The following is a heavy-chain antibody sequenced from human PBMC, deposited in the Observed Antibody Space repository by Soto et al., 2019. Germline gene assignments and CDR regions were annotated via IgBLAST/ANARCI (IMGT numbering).Heavy chain of an antibody. CDR1: GGSFSGYY. CDR2: INHSGST. Sequence: SETLSLTCAVYGGSFSGYYWSWIRQPPGKGLEWIGEINHSGSTNYNPSLKSRVTISVDTSKNQFSLKVPSVTAADTAVYFCASRSLLWFGDPAYYFDYWGQGTLVTVSS. D-gene: IGHD3-10*01. CDR3: ASRSLLWFGDPAYYFDY. V-gene: IGHV4-34*01. J-gene: IGHJ4*02.